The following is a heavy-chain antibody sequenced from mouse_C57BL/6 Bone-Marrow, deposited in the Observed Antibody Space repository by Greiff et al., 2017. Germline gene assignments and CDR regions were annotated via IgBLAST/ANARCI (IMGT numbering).Heavy chain of an antibody. J-gene: IGHJ4*01. CDR3: AQLGRVDY. V-gene: IGHV1-81*01. D-gene: IGHD4-1*02. Sequence: VQLMESGAELARPGASVKLSCKASGYTFTSYGISWVKQRPGQGLEWIGEIYPRSGNTYYNEKFKGKATLTADKSSSTAYMELRSLTSEDSAVYFSAQLGRVDYWGQGTSVTVS. CDR1: GYTFTSYG. CDR2: IYPRSGNT.